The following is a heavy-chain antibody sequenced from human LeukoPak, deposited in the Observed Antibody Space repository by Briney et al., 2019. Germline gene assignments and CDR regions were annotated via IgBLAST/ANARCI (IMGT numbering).Heavy chain of an antibody. J-gene: IGHJ4*02. CDR1: GYSFSTYW. CDR3: SRSHRGFTFDY. D-gene: IGHD1-14*01. CDR2: IYPGDSDT. Sequence: GESLKISCKDSGYSFSTYWIGWVRQMPGKGLEWMGIIYPGDSDTRYSPSFQGQVTISADRSIGTAYLQWTSLKASDTAMYYCSRSHRGFTFDYWGQGTLVTVSS. V-gene: IGHV5-51*01.